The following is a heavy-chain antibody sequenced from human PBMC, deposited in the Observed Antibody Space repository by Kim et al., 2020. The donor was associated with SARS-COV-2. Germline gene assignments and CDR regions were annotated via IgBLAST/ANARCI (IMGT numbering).Heavy chain of an antibody. CDR3: ARDEGLEGWFDP. V-gene: IGHV4-34*01. Sequence: SETLSLTCAVYGGSFSGYYWSWIRQPPGKGLEWIGEINHSGSTNYNPSLKSRVTISVDTSKNQFSLKLSSVTAADTAVYYCARDEGLEGWFDPWGQGTLV. J-gene: IGHJ5*02. CDR1: GGSFSGYY. D-gene: IGHD5-12*01. CDR2: INHSGST.